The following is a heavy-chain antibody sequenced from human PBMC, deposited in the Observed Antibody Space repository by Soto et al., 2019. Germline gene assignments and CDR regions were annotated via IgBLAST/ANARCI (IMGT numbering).Heavy chain of an antibody. D-gene: IGHD3-22*01. J-gene: IGHJ4*02. CDR2: ITWNSGHI. CDR3: AKGRSSMIVVVMDY. CDR1: GFNFDDSA. Sequence: PWGSLLVSCVASGFNFDDSAMNWVRQVPGKGLEWVSGITWNSGHILYADSVKGRFTISRDNAKKSLYLELNSLRPEDTALYHCAKGRSSMIVVVMDYWGQGTPVTVSS. V-gene: IGHV3-9*01.